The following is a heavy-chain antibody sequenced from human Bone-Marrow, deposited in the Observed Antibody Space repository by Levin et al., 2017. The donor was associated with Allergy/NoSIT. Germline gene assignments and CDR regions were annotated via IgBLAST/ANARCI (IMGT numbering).Heavy chain of an antibody. J-gene: IGHJ4*02. CDR1: GFTFSNYN. D-gene: IGHD4/OR15-4a*01. CDR2: ISSGSSTI. Sequence: GGSLRLSCAASGFTFSNYNMNWVRQAPGKGLEWVSYISSGSSTIYYVDSVKGRFTISRDNAKNSLFLQMSSLRAEDTAVYYCARDRPSGDYVDFWGQGTLVTVSS. CDR3: ARDRPSGDYVDF. V-gene: IGHV3-48*01.